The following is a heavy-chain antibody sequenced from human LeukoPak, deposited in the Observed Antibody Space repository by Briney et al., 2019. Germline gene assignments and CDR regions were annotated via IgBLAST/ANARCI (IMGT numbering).Heavy chain of an antibody. J-gene: IGHJ4*02. Sequence: PGGSLRLSCAASGFTFSSYWMHWVRQAPGKGLVWVSRIASDGCSTTYADSVRGRFSISRDNAKNTLYLQMNSLRVEDTAVYYCARGRPHGNDYWGQGTLVTVSS. D-gene: IGHD4-23*01. CDR2: IASDGCST. CDR1: GFTFSSYW. V-gene: IGHV3-74*01. CDR3: ARGRPHGNDY.